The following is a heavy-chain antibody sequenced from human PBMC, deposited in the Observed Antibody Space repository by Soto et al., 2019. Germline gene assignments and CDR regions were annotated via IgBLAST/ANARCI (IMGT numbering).Heavy chain of an antibody. Sequence: ASVKVSCKASGYTFPSYGISWVRQAPGQGLEWMGWISAYNGNTNYAQRLQGRVTMTTDTSTSTAYMELRSLRSDDTVVYYCARGANILRFLEWSTDDAFDIWGQGTMVTVSS. CDR2: ISAYNGNT. CDR1: GYTFPSYG. J-gene: IGHJ3*02. V-gene: IGHV1-18*01. CDR3: ARGANILRFLEWSTDDAFDI. D-gene: IGHD3-3*01.